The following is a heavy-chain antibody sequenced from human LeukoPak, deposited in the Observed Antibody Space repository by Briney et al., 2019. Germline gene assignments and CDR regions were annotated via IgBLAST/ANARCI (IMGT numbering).Heavy chain of an antibody. D-gene: IGHD3-10*01. J-gene: IGHJ3*02. CDR1: GGSISSGDYY. CDR3: ARDLSYGPGSYLRDDDAFDI. CDR2: IYYSGST. Sequence: PSEPLSLTCTVPGGSISSGDYYWSWIRQPPEKGLEWIGYIYYSGSTYYNPSLKSRVTISVDTPKNQFSLKLSSVTAADTAVYYCARDLSYGPGSYLRDDDAFDIWGQGTMVTVCS. V-gene: IGHV4-30-4*01.